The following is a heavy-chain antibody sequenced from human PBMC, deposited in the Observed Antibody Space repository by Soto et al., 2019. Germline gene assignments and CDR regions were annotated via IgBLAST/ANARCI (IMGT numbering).Heavy chain of an antibody. CDR2: IYHSGST. V-gene: IGHV4-4*02. CDR3: ARDFIAAAGTVYYYGMDV. CDR1: GGSISSSNW. D-gene: IGHD6-13*01. J-gene: IGHJ6*02. Sequence: SETLSLTCAVSGGSISSSNWWSWVRQPPGKGLEWIGEIYHSGSTNYNPSLKSRVTISVDKSKNQFSLKLSSVTAADTAVYYCARDFIAAAGTVYYYGMDVWGQGTTVTVSS.